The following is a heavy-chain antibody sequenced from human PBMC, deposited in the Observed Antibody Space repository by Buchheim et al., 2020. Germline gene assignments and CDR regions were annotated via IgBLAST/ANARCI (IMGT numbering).Heavy chain of an antibody. J-gene: IGHJ4*02. CDR2: IRSSSSYI. CDR1: GFTFSRYS. CDR3: AGGPYGSGSLRGY. V-gene: IGHV3-21*01. Sequence: EVQLVESGGGLVKPGGSLRLSCAASGFTFSRYSMNWVCQAPGKGLVWGSSIRSSSSYIYYADSVKGRFTISRDNAKNSLYLQMNSLVAEYTALYYSAGGPYGSGSLRGYWGQGTL. D-gene: IGHD3-10*01.